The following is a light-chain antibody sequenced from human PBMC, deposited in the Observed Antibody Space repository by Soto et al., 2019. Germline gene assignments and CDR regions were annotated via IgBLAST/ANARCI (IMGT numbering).Light chain of an antibody. J-gene: IGKJ5*01. CDR1: QDVGKW. CDR3: QQANIFPIT. Sequence: EIEVTQTPPSVSASVGDRVTITCRASQDVGKWLAWYQQKPGKAPTLLIHGASSLQSGVPPRYSGSGYGTDFTLTISSLQPEDFATYYCQQANIFPITFGQGTRLEIK. CDR2: GAS. V-gene: IGKV1-12*01.